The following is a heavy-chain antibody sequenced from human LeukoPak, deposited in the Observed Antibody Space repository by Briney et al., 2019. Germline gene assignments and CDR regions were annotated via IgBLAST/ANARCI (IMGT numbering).Heavy chain of an antibody. Sequence: ASVKVSCKASGYTFTSFAIHWVRQAPGQRLEWMGWINAGNGNTKYSQDFQDRITITRDTSANIAYMELSSLRSEDVPVYFCARLHISNLSFDFWGQGTMVTVSS. CDR2: INAGNGNT. D-gene: IGHD6-13*01. CDR3: ARLHISNLSFDF. J-gene: IGHJ4*02. V-gene: IGHV1-3*03. CDR1: GYTFTSFA.